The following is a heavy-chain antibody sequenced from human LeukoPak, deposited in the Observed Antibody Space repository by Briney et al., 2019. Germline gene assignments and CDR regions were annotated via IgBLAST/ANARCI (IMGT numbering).Heavy chain of an antibody. CDR3: ARDQFGKGWWFDP. D-gene: IGHD3-10*01. J-gene: IGHJ5*02. CDR2: IYSDGST. V-gene: IGHV3-53*01. Sequence: GGSLRLSCAASGFTVSSNYMSWVRQAPGKGLEWVSVIYSDGSTNYADSVKGRFTISRDNSKNTLYLQMNSLRAEDTAVYYCARDQFGKGWWFDPWAREPWSPSPQ. CDR1: GFTVSSNY.